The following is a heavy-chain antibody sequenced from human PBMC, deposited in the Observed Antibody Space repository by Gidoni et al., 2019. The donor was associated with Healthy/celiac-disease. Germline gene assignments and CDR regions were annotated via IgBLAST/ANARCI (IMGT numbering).Heavy chain of an antibody. CDR2: SLPILGIA. J-gene: IGHJ3*02. CDR3: ASREGSGSYYNVPGDI. Sequence: QVQLVQSGAEVTKPGSSVKVSCKASGRTFSRYTISWVRQALGQGLEWMGRSLPILGIANDAQKFQGRVTITADKSTSTAYMELSSLRSEDTAVYYCASREGSGSYYNVPGDIWGQGTMVTVSS. D-gene: IGHD3-10*01. V-gene: IGHV1-69*02. CDR1: GRTFSRYT.